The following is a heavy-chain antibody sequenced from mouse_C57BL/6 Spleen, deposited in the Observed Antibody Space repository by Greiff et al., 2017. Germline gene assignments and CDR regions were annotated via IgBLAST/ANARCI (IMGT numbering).Heavy chain of an antibody. J-gene: IGHJ2*01. CDR2: IYPGDGDT. D-gene: IGHD1-1*01. Sequence: VQLQQSGAELVKPGASVKISCKASGYAFSSYWMNWVKQRPGKGLEWIGQIYPGDGDTNYNGKFKGKATLTADKSSSTAYMQLSSLTSEDSAVYFCASLITTVVAPYYFDYWGQGTTLTVSS. CDR1: GYAFSSYW. CDR3: ASLITTVVAPYYFDY. V-gene: IGHV1-80*01.